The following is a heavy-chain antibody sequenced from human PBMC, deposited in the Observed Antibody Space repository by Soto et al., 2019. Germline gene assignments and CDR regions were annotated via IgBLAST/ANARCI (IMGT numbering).Heavy chain of an antibody. V-gene: IGHV1-69*13. D-gene: IGHD4-4*01. CDR1: GGTFSSYA. CDR2: IIPIFGTA. J-gene: IGHJ5*02. CDR3: ARGVAYSNSNWFDP. Sequence: SVKVSCKASGGTFSSYAISWVRQAPGQGLEWMGGIIPIFGTANYAQKFQGRVTITADESTSTVYMELSSLRSEDTAVYYCARGVAYSNSNWFDPWGQGTLVTVSS.